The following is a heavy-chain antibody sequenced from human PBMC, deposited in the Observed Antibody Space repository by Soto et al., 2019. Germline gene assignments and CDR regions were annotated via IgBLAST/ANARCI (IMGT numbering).Heavy chain of an antibody. CDR3: ATGGIVVVPAALDP. D-gene: IGHD2-2*01. Sequence: GASVKVSCKASGYTFTGYAMHWVRQAPGQRLEWMGWINAGNGNTKYSQKFQGRVTITRDTSASTAYMELSSLRSEDTAVYYCATGGIVVVPAALDPWGQGTLVTVSS. CDR2: INAGNGNT. CDR1: GYTFTGYA. J-gene: IGHJ5*02. V-gene: IGHV1-3*01.